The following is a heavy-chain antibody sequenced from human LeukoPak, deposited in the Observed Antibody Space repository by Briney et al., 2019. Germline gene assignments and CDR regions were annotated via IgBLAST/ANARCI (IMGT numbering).Heavy chain of an antibody. D-gene: IGHD3-10*01. CDR1: GFSFSSDE. Sequence: WGSLRLSCAASGFSFSSDELNWVRQAPGKGPEWLSYISTSGRTTYYADSVKGRFTISRDNAKNSLYLQMSSLRAEDTAVYYCARDRTMVRGLANYFYGMDVWGQGTTVIVSS. J-gene: IGHJ6*02. CDR2: ISTSGRTT. CDR3: ARDRTMVRGLANYFYGMDV. V-gene: IGHV3-48*03.